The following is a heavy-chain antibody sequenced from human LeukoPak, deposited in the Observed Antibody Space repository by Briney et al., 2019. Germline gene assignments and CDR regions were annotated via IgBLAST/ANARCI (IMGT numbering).Heavy chain of an antibody. CDR2: INIDGVTT. CDR3: AKSFDIPAAGAYFLY. CDR1: GFTFSSHA. Sequence: GRSLRPSCSASGFTFSSHAMHWVRQAPGDGLEYVSTINIDGVTTYYADSVKGRFTNSRDNSKNTLYLQMNSLRADDTAVYYCAKSFDIPAAGAYFLYWGQGTLVSVPS. V-gene: IGHV3-64*04. D-gene: IGHD6-13*01. J-gene: IGHJ4*02.